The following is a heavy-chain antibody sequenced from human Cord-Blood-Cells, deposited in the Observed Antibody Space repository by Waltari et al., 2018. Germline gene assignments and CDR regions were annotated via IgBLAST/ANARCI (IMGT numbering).Heavy chain of an antibody. D-gene: IGHD3-10*01. J-gene: IGHJ3*02. V-gene: IGHV3-74*01. CDR3: ARDSGDAFDI. CDR1: GFTFSSYW. CDR2: INSDGSST. Sequence: EVQLVESGGGLVQPGGSLRLSCAASGFTFSSYWMHWVRQAPGKGLVWGSHINSDGSSTSYADSVKGRFTISRDNAKNTLYPQMNSLRAEDTAVYYCARDSGDAFDIWGQGTMVTVSS.